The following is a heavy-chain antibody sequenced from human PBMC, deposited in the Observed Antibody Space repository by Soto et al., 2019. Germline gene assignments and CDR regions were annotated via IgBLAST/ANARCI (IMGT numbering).Heavy chain of an antibody. J-gene: IGHJ5*02. D-gene: IGHD3-3*01. Sequence: PSETLSLTCTVSGGSISSGDYYWSWIRQHPGKGLEWIGTIYFSGTTYYNPSLKSRVIISVDTSKSQFSLKLSSVTVADTAVYYWARRDWSGFSCRLDPWGQGTLVTVSS. CDR2: IYFSGTT. CDR1: GGSISSGDYY. V-gene: IGHV4-31*03. CDR3: ARRDWSGFSCRLDP.